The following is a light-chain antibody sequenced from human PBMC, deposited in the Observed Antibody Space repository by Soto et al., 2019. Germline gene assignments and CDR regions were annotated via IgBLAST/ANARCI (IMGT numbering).Light chain of an antibody. Sequence: HSALTQPASVSGSPGQSITISCTRTSSDVGGYNYVSWYQQHPGKAPKLMIYEVTNRPSGVSNRFSASKSGNTASLTISGLQAEDEADYYCSSYTSSSTLVVFGGGTKLTVL. CDR2: EVT. CDR3: SSYTSSSTLVV. V-gene: IGLV2-14*01. J-gene: IGLJ2*01. CDR1: SSDVGGYNY.